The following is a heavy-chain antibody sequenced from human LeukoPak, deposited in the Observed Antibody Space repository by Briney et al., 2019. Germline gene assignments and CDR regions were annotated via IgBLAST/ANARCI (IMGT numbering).Heavy chain of an antibody. CDR1: GGTFSSYA. CDR3: ARLIGYDSAAGTVLGAFDI. V-gene: IGHV1-69*05. D-gene: IGHD5-12*01. Sequence: VASVKVSCKASGGTFSSYAISWVRQAPGQGLEWMGGIIPIFGTANYAQKFQGRVTMTRDTSISTAYMELSRLRSDDTAVYYCARLIGYDSAAGTVLGAFDIWGQGTMVTVSS. J-gene: IGHJ3*02. CDR2: IIPIFGTA.